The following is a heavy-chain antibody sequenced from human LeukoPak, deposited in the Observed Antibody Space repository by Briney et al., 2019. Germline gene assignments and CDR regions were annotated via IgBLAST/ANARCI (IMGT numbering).Heavy chain of an antibody. D-gene: IGHD2-2*01. CDR1: GGSFSGYY. Sequence: SETLSLTCAVYGGSFSGYYWSWIRQPPGKGLEWIGEINHSGSTNYNPSLKSRVTISVDTSKNQFSLKLSSVTAADTAVYYCARARNDIVVVPAAHYYFDYWGQGTLVTVSS. J-gene: IGHJ4*02. CDR2: INHSGST. V-gene: IGHV4-34*01. CDR3: ARARNDIVVVPAAHYYFDY.